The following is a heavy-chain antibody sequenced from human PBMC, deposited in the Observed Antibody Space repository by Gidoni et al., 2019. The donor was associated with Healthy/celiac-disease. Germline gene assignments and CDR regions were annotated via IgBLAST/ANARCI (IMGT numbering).Heavy chain of an antibody. CDR3: AVFYVPRRGYEDY. CDR2: IDPGDSYT. V-gene: IGHV5-10-1*03. CDR1: GYSFTSYW. D-gene: IGHD5-12*01. Sequence: EVQLVHSGAEVTQPGESLRISCRGSGYSFTSYWISWVRQMPGKGLEWMGRIDPGDSYTNYSPSFQGHVTISADKAISTAYLQWSSLKASDTAMYYCAVFYVPRRGYEDYWGQGTLVTVSS. J-gene: IGHJ4*02.